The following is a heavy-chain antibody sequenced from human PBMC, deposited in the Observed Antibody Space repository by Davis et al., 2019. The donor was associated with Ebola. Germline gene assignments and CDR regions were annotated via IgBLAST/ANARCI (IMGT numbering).Heavy chain of an antibody. V-gene: IGHV3-30*04. J-gene: IGHJ4*02. CDR3: ARRSHY. CDR1: GFTFSSYA. D-gene: IGHD6-6*01. CDR2: ISYDGSNK. Sequence: GGSLRLSCAASGFTFSSYAMHWVRQAPGKGLEWVAVISYDGSNKYYADSVKGRFTISRDNSKNTLYLQMNSLRAEDTAVYYCARRSHYWGQGTLVTVSS.